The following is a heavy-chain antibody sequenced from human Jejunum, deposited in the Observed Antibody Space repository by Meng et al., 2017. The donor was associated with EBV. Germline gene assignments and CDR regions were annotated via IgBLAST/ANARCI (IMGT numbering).Heavy chain of an antibody. CDR3: ARGPDWGSYQDY. CDR2: MNPNSGNT. J-gene: IGHJ4*02. Sequence: QLVQSGGEVKKPGASVKVVCNASGQTFTIDYINSWRQATGQGLEWMGGMNPNSGNTGYAQKFQGRITMTRNTTIITAYMKLSSLRSEDTAVYYCARGPDWGSYQDYWGQAPLVTVSS. D-gene: IGHD3-16*02. CDR1: GQTFTIDY. V-gene: IGHV1-8*01.